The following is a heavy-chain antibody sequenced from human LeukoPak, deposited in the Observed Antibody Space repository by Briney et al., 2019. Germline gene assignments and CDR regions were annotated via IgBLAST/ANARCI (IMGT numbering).Heavy chain of an antibody. Sequence: GASVKVSCKASGGTFSSYAISWVRQAPGQGLEWMGGIIPIFGTANYAQKFQGRVTITADKSTSTAYMELSSLRSEDTAVYYCARGCSGGSCSYYFDYWGQGTLVTVSS. J-gene: IGHJ4*02. D-gene: IGHD2-15*01. V-gene: IGHV1-69*06. CDR1: GGTFSSYA. CDR3: ARGCSGGSCSYYFDY. CDR2: IIPIFGTA.